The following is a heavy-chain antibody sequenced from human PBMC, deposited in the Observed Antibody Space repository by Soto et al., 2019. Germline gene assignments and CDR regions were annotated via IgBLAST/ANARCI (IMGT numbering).Heavy chain of an antibody. CDR1: GFTFSSYG. Sequence: QVQLVESGGGVVQPGRSLRLSCAASGFTFSSYGMHWVRQAPGKGLEWVAVLWYDGSNKYYADSVKGRFTISRDNSKNTLYLQINSLRAEDTAVYYCAIVPGMGVVVPSSMRWYFDLWGRGTLVTVSS. D-gene: IGHD2-2*01. CDR3: AIVPGMGVVVPSSMRWYFDL. J-gene: IGHJ2*01. CDR2: LWYDGSNK. V-gene: IGHV3-33*01.